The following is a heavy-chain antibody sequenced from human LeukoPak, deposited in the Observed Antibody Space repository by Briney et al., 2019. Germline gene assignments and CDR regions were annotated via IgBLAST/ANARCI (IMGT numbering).Heavy chain of an antibody. CDR2: IYPGDSDT. CDR1: GYSFTSYW. Sequence: PGESLKISCRGSGYSFTSYWIGWVRQMPGKGLEWMGIIYPGDSDTSYSPSFQGQVTISADKSISTAYLQWSSLKASDTAMYYCARSTTSHWLYYFDYWGQGTLVTVSS. J-gene: IGHJ4*02. CDR3: ARSTTSHWLYYFDY. V-gene: IGHV5-51*01. D-gene: IGHD1-26*01.